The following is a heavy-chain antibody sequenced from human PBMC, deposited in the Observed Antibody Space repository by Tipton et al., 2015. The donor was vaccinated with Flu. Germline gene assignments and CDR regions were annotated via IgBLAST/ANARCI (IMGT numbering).Heavy chain of an antibody. CDR3: ARDPAGYYDNSAYFIFDS. CDR1: GGSFSSYY. V-gene: IGHV4-59*01. CDR2: IFYTGSA. J-gene: IGHJ4*02. Sequence: LRLSCTVPGGSFSSYYWSWIRQPPGKGLAWIGDIFYTGSANYNPSLKSRVTISLDTSKHQFSLKLESVTAADTAVYYCARDPAGYYDNSAYFIFDSWGQGTLVTVSS. D-gene: IGHD3-22*01.